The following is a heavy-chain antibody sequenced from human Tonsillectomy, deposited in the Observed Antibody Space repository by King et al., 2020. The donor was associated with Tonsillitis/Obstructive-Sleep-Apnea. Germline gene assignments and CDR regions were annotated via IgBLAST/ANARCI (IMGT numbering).Heavy chain of an antibody. CDR3: ARSSCSSTSCYKDY. Sequence: VQLQESGPGLVKPSETLSLTCTVSGGSISSYYWSWLRQPPGKGLEWIGYIYYSGSTNYNPSLQSRVTISVDTSKNQFSLKLSSVTAADTAVYYCARSSCSSTSCYKDYWGQGTLVTVSS. D-gene: IGHD2-2*02. CDR1: GGSISSYY. J-gene: IGHJ4*02. V-gene: IGHV4-59*01. CDR2: IYYSGST.